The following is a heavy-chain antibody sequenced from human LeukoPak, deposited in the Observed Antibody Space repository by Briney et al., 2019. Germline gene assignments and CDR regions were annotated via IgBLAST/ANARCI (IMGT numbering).Heavy chain of an antibody. CDR1: GFTFSSYA. CDR3: AKDFTHKYCSSTSCYTDNY. D-gene: IGHD2-2*02. V-gene: IGHV3-23*01. Sequence: GGSLRLSCAASGFTFSSYAMSWVRQAPGKGLEWVSAISGCGGSTYYADSVKGRFTISRDNSKNTLYLQMNSLRAEDTAVYYCAKDFTHKYCSSTSCYTDNYWGQGTLVTVSS. CDR2: ISGCGGST. J-gene: IGHJ4*02.